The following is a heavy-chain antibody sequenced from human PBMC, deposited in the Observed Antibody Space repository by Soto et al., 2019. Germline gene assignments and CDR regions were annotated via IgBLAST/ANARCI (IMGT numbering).Heavy chain of an antibody. D-gene: IGHD3-22*01. J-gene: IGHJ6*02. V-gene: IGHV4-59*01. CDR1: GGSISSYY. CDR3: ARVNSPYYYDSSGYYFYYYYYGMDV. CDR2: IYYSGST. Sequence: QVQLQESGPGLVKPSETLSLTCTVSGGSISSYYWSWIRQPPGKGLEWIGYIYYSGSTNYNPSLKSGVTISVDTSKNQFSLKLSSVTAADTAVYYCARVNSPYYYDSSGYYFYYYYYGMDVWGQGTTVTVSS.